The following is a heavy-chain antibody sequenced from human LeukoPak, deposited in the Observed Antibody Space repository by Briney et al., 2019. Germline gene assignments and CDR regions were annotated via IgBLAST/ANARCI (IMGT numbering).Heavy chain of an antibody. V-gene: IGHV4-34*01. Sequence: NTSETLSLTCAVYGGSFSGYYWSWIRQPPGKGLEWIGEINHSGSTNYNPFLKSRVTLSVDTSKNQFSLKLSSVTAADTAMYYCATMRGYCSSPTCQDSWGQGTLVTVSS. CDR2: INHSGST. D-gene: IGHD2-2*01. CDR1: GGSFSGYY. J-gene: IGHJ4*02. CDR3: ATMRGYCSSPTCQDS.